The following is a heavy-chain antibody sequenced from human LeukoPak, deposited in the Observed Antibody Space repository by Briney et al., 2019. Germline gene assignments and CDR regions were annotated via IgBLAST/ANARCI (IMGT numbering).Heavy chain of an antibody. J-gene: IGHJ4*02. V-gene: IGHV3-23*01. Sequence: GGSLRLSCAASGFTFSSYAMSWVRQAPGKGLEWVAAISGGGGSTYYADSVKGRFTISRDNSKNTLYLQMNSLSADDTAVFYWARHDRGSGSPYYFDYWGQGTLVTVSP. CDR1: GFTFSSYA. D-gene: IGHD3-10*01. CDR2: ISGGGGST. CDR3: ARHDRGSGSPYYFDY.